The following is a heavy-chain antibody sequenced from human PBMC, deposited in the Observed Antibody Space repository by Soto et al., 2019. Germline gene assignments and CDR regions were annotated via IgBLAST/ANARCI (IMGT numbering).Heavy chain of an antibody. D-gene: IGHD2-21*02. CDR2: IYYSGST. J-gene: IGHJ4*02. CDR3: ARSGGNLGRFAFDY. Sequence: PSETLSLTCTVSGGSISSGDYYWSWIRQPPGKGLEWIGYIYYSGSTYYNPSLKSRVTISVDTSKNQFSLKLSSVTAADTAVYYCARSGGNLGRFAFDYWGQGTLVTVSS. V-gene: IGHV4-30-4*01. CDR1: GGSISSGDYY.